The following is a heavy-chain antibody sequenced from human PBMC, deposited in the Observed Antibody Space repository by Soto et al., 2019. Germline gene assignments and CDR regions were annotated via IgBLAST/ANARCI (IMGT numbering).Heavy chain of an antibody. CDR3: AKAQGGSYFDY. V-gene: IGHV3-23*01. CDR1: GFTFSSNA. Sequence: LRLSCAASGFTFSSNAMSWVRQAPGKGLEWVSGISSSGGSTYCADSVKGRFTISRDNSKNMLYLQMNNPRAEDTAVYYCAKAQGGSYFDYWGQGTLVTVSS. J-gene: IGHJ4*02. D-gene: IGHD2-15*01. CDR2: ISSSGGST.